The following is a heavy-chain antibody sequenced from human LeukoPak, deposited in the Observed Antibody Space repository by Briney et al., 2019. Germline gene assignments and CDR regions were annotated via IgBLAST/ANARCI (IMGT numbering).Heavy chain of an antibody. D-gene: IGHD4-23*01. CDR3: ARLVKGDGFDY. J-gene: IGHJ4*02. CDR1: GGSISSYY. CDR2: IYYSGST. V-gene: IGHV4-59*08. Sequence: SETLSLTCTASGGSISSYYWSWIRQPPGKGLEWIGYIYYSGSTNYNPSLKSRVTISVDTSKNQFSLKLSSVTAADTAVYYCARLVKGDGFDYWGQGTLVTVSS.